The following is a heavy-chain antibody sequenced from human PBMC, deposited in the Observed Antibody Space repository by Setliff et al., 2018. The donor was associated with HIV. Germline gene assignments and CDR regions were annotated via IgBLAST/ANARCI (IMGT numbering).Heavy chain of an antibody. CDR1: GFNFKNYN. CDR2: ISSDSRYI. V-gene: IGHV3-21*01. CDR3: AKDSEFFPVPDRSGYMDY. J-gene: IGHJ4*02. Sequence: PGGSLRLSCVGSGFNFKNYNMNWVRQAPGKGLEWISSISSDSRYIYYADSVKGRFTISRDNAKDSVYLQISALRGEDTAVYYCAKDSEFFPVPDRSGYMDYWGQGTPVTVSS. D-gene: IGHD5-12*01.